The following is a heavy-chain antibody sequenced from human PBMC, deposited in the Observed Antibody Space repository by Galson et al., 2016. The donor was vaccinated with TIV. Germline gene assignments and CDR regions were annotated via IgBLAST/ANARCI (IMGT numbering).Heavy chain of an antibody. D-gene: IGHD2-2*01. Sequence: QSGAEVKKPGESLRISCKGSGYNFTSYWITWVRQMPGTGLEWLGKIDPSDSYTNYSPSFQGHVTISIDKSLSTAYLQWSSLKASDTAIFYCARPSLMGDCSATTCFDDPFDIWGQGTVVTVSS. CDR1: GYNFTSYW. J-gene: IGHJ3*02. CDR2: IDPSDSYT. CDR3: ARPSLMGDCSATTCFDDPFDI. V-gene: IGHV5-10-1*01.